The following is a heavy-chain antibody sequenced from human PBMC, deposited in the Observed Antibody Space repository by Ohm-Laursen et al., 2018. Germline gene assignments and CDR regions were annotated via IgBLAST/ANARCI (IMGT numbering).Heavy chain of an antibody. J-gene: IGHJ3*01. V-gene: IGHV4-34*01. CDR3: ARGNDYHSGTFHRQFGFDV. CDR1: GSSFTGYY. CDR2: INHFERS. D-gene: IGHD3-10*01. Sequence: SDTLSLTCAVYGSSFTGYYWTWLRQSPGRGLEWLSEINHFERSNYNPSLRSRLTISVDTSKNQISLTLRSVTAADTAVYFCARGNDYHSGTFHRQFGFDVWGPGTMVTVSS.